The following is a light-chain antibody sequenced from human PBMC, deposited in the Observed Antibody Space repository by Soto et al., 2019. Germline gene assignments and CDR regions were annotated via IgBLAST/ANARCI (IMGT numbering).Light chain of an antibody. V-gene: IGLV2-11*01. CDR1: SSDVGGYNS. J-gene: IGLJ2*01. CDR3: CSYAGSYKVV. Sequence: QSALTQPRSVSGSPGQSVTISCTGTSSDVGGYNSVSWYQQHPGKAPKLMIYDVSKRPSGVPDRFSGSKSGNTASLTISGLQAEDEADYYCCSYAGSYKVVFGGGTKLPVL. CDR2: DVS.